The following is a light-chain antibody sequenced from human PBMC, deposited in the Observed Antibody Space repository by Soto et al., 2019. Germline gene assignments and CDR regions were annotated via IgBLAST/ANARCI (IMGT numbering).Light chain of an antibody. CDR2: DNT. CDR1: TSNIGADYD. V-gene: IGLV1-40*01. Sequence: QSVLTQPPSVSGAPGKRVTIPCTGSTSNIGADYDVHWYQQLPGTAPKLLIYDNTNRPSGVPDRFSGSKSGTSASLAITGLQAEDEADYYCQSFDSSLNERVFGGGTKLTVL. J-gene: IGLJ3*02. CDR3: QSFDSSLNERV.